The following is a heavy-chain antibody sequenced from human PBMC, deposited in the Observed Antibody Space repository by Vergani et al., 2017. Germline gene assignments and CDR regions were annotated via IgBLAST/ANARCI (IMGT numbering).Heavy chain of an antibody. CDR3: ARGFRSGRRLPGVNYYYYYYMDV. V-gene: IGHV1-8*01. D-gene: IGHD6-25*01. J-gene: IGHJ6*03. Sequence: QVQLVQSGAEVKKPGASVKVSCKASGYTFTSYDINWVRQATGQGLEWMGWMNPNSGNTGYAQKFQGRVTMTRNTSISRAYMELSSLRSEDTAVYYCARGFRSGRRLPGVNYYYYYYMDVWGKGTTVTVSS. CDR2: MNPNSGNT. CDR1: GYTFTSYD.